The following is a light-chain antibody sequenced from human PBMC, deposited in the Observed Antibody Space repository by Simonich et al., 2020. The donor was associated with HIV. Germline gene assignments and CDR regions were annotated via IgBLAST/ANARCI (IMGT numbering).Light chain of an antibody. V-gene: IGKV4-1*01. CDR3: QQCHTHPHT. J-gene: IGKJ2*01. Sequence: DIVMTQSPDYLAVSLGERATINCKSRQSVLYSSNNKNYLAWYQQKPGQPPKLLMYWASTRESGVPDRFSGSGSGTDFTLTISSLQAEDVAVYFCQQCHTHPHTFGQGTKVEIK. CDR1: QSVLYSSNNKNY. CDR2: WAS.